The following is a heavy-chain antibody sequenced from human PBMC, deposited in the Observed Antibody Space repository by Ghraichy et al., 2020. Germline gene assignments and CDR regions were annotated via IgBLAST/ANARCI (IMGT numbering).Heavy chain of an antibody. CDR2: ISGDGGGT. Sequence: GGSLRLSCAASGYAFGSYAMSWVRKAPGKGLEWVSDISGDGGGTFYADSVKGRFTISRDNSKNTLYLQMNSLRAEDTAVYYCAKDLRRFYGSGSQDWGHGTLVSVSS. CDR1: GYAFGSYA. V-gene: IGHV3-23*01. J-gene: IGHJ4*01. CDR3: AKDLRRFYGSGSQD. D-gene: IGHD3-10*01.